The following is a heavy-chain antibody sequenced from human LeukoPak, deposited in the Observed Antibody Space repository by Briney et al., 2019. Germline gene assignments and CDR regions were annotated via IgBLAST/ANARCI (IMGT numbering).Heavy chain of an antibody. Sequence: GGSLRLSCAASGFTFSNYAMSWVRQAPGKGLEWVSAISASGVTEHYADSVKGRFTISRDNSKNTLYLQMNSLRAEDTAVYYCAKDSRGNYVAWFHLWGQGTLVTVSS. CDR1: GFTFSNYA. D-gene: IGHD4-11*01. J-gene: IGHJ5*02. CDR3: AKDSRGNYVAWFHL. V-gene: IGHV3-23*01. CDR2: ISASGVTE.